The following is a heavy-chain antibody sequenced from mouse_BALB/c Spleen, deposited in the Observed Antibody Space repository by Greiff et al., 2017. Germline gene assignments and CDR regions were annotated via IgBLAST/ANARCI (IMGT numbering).Heavy chain of an antibody. Sequence: VKLMESGPGLVAPSQSLSITCTVSGFSLTSYGVHWVRQPPGKGLEWLGVIWAGGSTNYNSALMSRLSISKDNSKSQVFLKMNSLQTDDTAMYYCARWDDYAGFAYWGQGTLVTVSA. CDR3: ARWDDYAGFAY. J-gene: IGHJ3*01. CDR1: GFSLTSYG. V-gene: IGHV2-9*02. CDR2: IWAGGST. D-gene: IGHD2-4*01.